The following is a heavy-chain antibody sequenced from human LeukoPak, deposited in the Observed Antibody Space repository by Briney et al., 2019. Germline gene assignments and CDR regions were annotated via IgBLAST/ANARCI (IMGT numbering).Heavy chain of an antibody. CDR2: ISWDGGST. CDR1: GFTFDDYA. CDR3: AKGGSRGQLWLPFDY. V-gene: IGHV3-43D*03. D-gene: IGHD5-18*01. Sequence: AGGSLRLSCAASGFTFDDYAMHWVRQAPGKGLEWVSLISWDGGSTYYADSVKGRFTISRDNSKNSLYLQMNSLRAEDTALYYCAKGGSRGQLWLPFDYWGQGTLVTVSS. J-gene: IGHJ4*02.